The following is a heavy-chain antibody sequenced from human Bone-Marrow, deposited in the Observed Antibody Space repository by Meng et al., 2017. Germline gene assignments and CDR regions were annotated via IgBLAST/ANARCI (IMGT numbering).Heavy chain of an antibody. V-gene: IGHV3-9*01. Sequence: GGSLRLSCAASGFTFSSYGMHWVRQAPGKGLEWVSGISWNSGSIGYADSVKGRFTISRDNAKNSLYLQMNSLRAEDTALYYCAKAHYYDSSGYYITTLFDYWGQGTLVTVSS. D-gene: IGHD3-22*01. CDR2: ISWNSGSI. CDR1: GFTFSSYG. J-gene: IGHJ4*02. CDR3: AKAHYYDSSGYYITTLFDY.